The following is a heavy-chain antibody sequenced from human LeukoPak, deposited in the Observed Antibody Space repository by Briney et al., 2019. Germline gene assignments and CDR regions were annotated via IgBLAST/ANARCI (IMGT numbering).Heavy chain of an antibody. CDR1: GPTFTSYY. CDR2: FNPNSGGT. CDR3: ATLGDGDTRPGRGYYYMDV. D-gene: IGHD3-16*01. Sequence: ASVKVSCKASGPTFTSYYVHWVRQAPGQGLEWMGGFNPNSGGTNYAQKFQGRVTMTRDTSISTAYMELSRLRSDDTAVYYCATLGDGDTRPGRGYYYMDVWGQGTTVTVSS. V-gene: IGHV1-2*02. J-gene: IGHJ6*03.